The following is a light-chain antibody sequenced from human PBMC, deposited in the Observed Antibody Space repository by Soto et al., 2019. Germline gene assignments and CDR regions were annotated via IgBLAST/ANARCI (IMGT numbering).Light chain of an antibody. V-gene: IGKV3-20*01. Sequence: EIVLTQSPGTLSLSPGEGATLSCRASQSVSTNFFAWYQQKPGQAPRLLIYGASTRATGIPDRFSGSGSGTDFTLTIIRLEPEEFAVYYCQQYGRTSWTFGQGTKVEIK. CDR3: QQYGRTSWT. CDR2: GAS. CDR1: QSVSTNF. J-gene: IGKJ1*01.